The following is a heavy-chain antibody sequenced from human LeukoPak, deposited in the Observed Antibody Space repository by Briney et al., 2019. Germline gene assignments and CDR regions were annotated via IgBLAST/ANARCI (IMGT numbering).Heavy chain of an antibody. Sequence: GGSLRLSCAASGFTFSSDYMTWVRQAPGKGLEWLSSIDVAGNTIYAHYVRGRFTISRDNSKNTLYLQMNSLRVDDTAVYFCARDASGSRPNSWGPGTLVTVTS. D-gene: IGHD3-10*01. V-gene: IGHV3-53*01. CDR3: ARDASGSRPNS. CDR1: GFTFSSDY. J-gene: IGHJ4*02. CDR2: IDVAGNT.